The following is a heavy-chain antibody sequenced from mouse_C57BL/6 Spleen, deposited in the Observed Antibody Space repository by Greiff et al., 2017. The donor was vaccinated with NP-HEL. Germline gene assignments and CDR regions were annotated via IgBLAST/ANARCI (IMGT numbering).Heavy chain of an antibody. CDR3: ARVSNYGMDY. CDR1: GYTFTSYW. CDR2: IYPSDSET. Sequence: QVQLKQPGAELVRPGSSVKLSCKASGYTFTSYWMDWVKQRPGQGLEWIGNIYPSDSETHYNQKFKDKATLTVDKSSSTAYMQLSSLTSEDSAVYYCARVSNYGMDYWGQGTSVTVSS. D-gene: IGHD2-5*01. J-gene: IGHJ4*01. V-gene: IGHV1-61*01.